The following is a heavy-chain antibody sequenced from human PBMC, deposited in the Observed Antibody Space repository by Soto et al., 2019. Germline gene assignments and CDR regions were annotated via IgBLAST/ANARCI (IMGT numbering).Heavy chain of an antibody. Sequence: PSETLSLTCAVYGGSFSGYYWSWIRQPPGKGLEWIGEINHSGSTNYNPSLKSRVTISVDTSKNQFSLKLSSVTAADTAVYYCARGHCSSTSCLHDYWGQGTLVTISS. CDR3: ARGHCSSTSCLHDY. D-gene: IGHD2-2*01. J-gene: IGHJ4*02. V-gene: IGHV4-34*01. CDR2: INHSGST. CDR1: GGSFSGYY.